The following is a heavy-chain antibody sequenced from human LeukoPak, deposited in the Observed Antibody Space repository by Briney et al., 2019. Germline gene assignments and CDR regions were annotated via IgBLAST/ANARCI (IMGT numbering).Heavy chain of an antibody. J-gene: IGHJ4*02. CDR3: ARSEGTATVTTFDY. D-gene: IGHD4-17*01. V-gene: IGHV4-4*07. Sequence: LETLSLTCTVSGGSISSYYWSWIRQPAGKGLEWIGRIYSDGRSDYRPSLTSRVTMSVDTSRNQFSLKLRSVTAADTAVYYCARSEGTATVTTFDYWGQGTLVTVSS. CDR2: IYSDGRS. CDR1: GGSISSYY.